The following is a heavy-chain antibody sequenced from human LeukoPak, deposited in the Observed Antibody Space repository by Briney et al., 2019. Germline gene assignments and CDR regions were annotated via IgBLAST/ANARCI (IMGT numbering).Heavy chain of an antibody. CDR3: ARKLTGFLGAFDI. CDR2: IYSGGST. Sequence: GGSLRLSCAASGFTVSSNYMSWVRQAPGKGLEWVSVIYSGGSTYYADSVKGRFTISRDSSKNTLYLQMNSLRAEDTAVYYCARKLTGFLGAFDIWGQGTMVTVSS. J-gene: IGHJ3*02. D-gene: IGHD3-3*01. CDR1: GFTVSSNY. V-gene: IGHV3-53*01.